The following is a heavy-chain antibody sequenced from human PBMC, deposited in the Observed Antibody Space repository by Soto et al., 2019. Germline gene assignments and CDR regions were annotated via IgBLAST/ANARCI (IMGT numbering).Heavy chain of an antibody. J-gene: IGHJ4*02. CDR1: RFTFSSYA. Sequence: EVQLLESGGGLVQPGGSLRLSCAASRFTFSSYAMSWVRQAPGKGLEWVSVISGSGFSTYYADSVKGRFTIFRDNSKNTLYLQMNSLRGEDTAVYFCAKSRGSDTAMGFDFWGQGTLVTVSS. V-gene: IGHV3-23*01. CDR2: ISGSGFST. D-gene: IGHD5-18*01. CDR3: AKSRGSDTAMGFDF.